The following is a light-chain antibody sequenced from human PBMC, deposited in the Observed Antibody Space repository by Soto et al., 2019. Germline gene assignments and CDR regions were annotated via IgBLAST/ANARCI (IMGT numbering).Light chain of an antibody. CDR1: SGDVGAYNF. J-gene: IGLJ1*01. CDR3: SSYISSRTLYV. Sequence: QSVLTQPASVSGSPGQSITISCAGTSGDVGAYNFVSWYQQHPGKAPKLMLYDVSKRPSGVSERFSASKSGNTASLTISGLQAEDEADYYCSSYISSRTLYVFGTGTKLTVL. CDR2: DVS. V-gene: IGLV2-14*01.